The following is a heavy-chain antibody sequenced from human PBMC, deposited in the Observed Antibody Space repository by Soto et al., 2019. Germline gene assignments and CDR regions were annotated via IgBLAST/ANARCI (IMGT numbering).Heavy chain of an antibody. Sequence: PSETLSLTCAVYGGSLSGYYWSWIRQPPGKGLEWIGEINHSGSTNYNPSLKSRVTISVDTSKNQFSLKLSSVTAADTAVYYCARGWSGWRVWLDYWGQGTLVTVS. CDR3: ARGWSGWRVWLDY. D-gene: IGHD6-19*01. V-gene: IGHV4-34*01. CDR2: INHSGST. J-gene: IGHJ4*02. CDR1: GGSLSGYY.